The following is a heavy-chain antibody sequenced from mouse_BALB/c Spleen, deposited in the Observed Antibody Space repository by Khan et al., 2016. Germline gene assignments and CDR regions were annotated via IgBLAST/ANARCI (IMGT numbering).Heavy chain of an antibody. Sequence: IQLVQSGPELVKPGASVKVSCKGSGYAFTTYNMHWVKQRHGKSLEWIGYIDPYNGASSYNQKFKDKATLTVDKSSSTAYMHLNSLTSEDSAVYYCARWDCNYVPFAYWGQGTLVTVSA. J-gene: IGHJ3*01. D-gene: IGHD2-1*01. V-gene: IGHV1S135*01. CDR3: ARWDCNYVPFAY. CDR1: GYAFTTYN. CDR2: IDPYNGAS.